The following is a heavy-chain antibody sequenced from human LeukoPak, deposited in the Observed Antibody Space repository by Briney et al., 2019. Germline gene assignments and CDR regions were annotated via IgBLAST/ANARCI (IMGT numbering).Heavy chain of an antibody. CDR2: VSSGSSTI. CDR1: GFTFSDYY. CDR3: AREDDYGDYTPFDY. D-gene: IGHD4-17*01. J-gene: IGHJ4*02. Sequence: AGGSLRLSCAASGFTFSDYYMSWIRQAPGKGLEWVSYVSSGSSTIYYADSVKGRFTISRDNAKNSLYLQMNSLRAEDTAVYYCAREDDYGDYTPFDYWGQGTLVTVSS. V-gene: IGHV3-11*04.